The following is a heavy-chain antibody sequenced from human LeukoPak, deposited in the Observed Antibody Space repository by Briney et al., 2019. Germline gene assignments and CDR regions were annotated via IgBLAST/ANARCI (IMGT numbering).Heavy chain of an antibody. CDR3: ARDLSSRGYTYGTPAFTFDI. J-gene: IGHJ3*02. V-gene: IGHV3-21*01. D-gene: IGHD5-18*01. Sequence: GGSPRLSCAAPGFTFSSYSMNWVRQAPGKGLEWVSSISTGSSYIYYADSLKGRFTISRDNAKNSLSLLMNSLRAEDTAVYYCARDLSSRGYTYGTPAFTFDIWGQGTMVTVSS. CDR2: ISTGSSYI. CDR1: GFTFSSYS.